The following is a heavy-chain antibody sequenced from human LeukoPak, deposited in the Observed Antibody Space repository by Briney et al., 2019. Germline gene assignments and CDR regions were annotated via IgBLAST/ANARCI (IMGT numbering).Heavy chain of an antibody. J-gene: IGHJ4*02. CDR1: GFTFSSSS. CDR2: ISSDSNII. Sequence: GGSLRLSCAASGFTFSSSSMNWVRQASGKGLEWISYISSDSNIIYYADSVKGRFTISRDNAKNALYLQMNSLRAEDTAVYYCARTFDYWGQGTLVTVSS. CDR3: ARTFDY. V-gene: IGHV3-48*04.